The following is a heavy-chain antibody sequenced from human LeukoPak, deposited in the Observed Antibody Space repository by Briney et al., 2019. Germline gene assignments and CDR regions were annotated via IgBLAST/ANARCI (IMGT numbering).Heavy chain of an antibody. CDR1: GFTVNNNY. CDR3: ARVARIVGATPFDY. V-gene: IGHV3-53*01. Sequence: GRSLRLSCAASGFTVNNNYMGWVRQAPGKALEWVSVIFSGGSTYYADSVKGRFTISRDNSKNTLYLQMNSLRAEDTAVYYCARVARIVGATPFDYWGQGTLVTVSS. CDR2: IFSGGST. D-gene: IGHD1-26*01. J-gene: IGHJ4*02.